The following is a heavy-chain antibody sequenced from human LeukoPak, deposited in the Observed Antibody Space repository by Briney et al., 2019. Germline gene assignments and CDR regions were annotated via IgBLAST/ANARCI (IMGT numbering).Heavy chain of an antibody. CDR2: INHSGST. V-gene: IGHV4-34*01. D-gene: IGHD2-15*01. CDR3: ARGVATAVEVVLLQGWFDP. CDR1: GGSFSGYY. Sequence: SETLSLTCAVYGGSFSGYYWSWIRQPPGKGLEWIGEINHSGSTNYNPSLKSRVTISVDTSKNQFSLKLSSVTAADTAVYYCARGVATAVEVVLLQGWFDPWGQGTLVTVSS. J-gene: IGHJ5*01.